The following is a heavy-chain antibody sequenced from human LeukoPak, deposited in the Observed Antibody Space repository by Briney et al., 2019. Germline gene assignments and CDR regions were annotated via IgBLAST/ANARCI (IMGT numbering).Heavy chain of an antibody. CDR2: INHSGST. D-gene: IGHD3-9*01. J-gene: IGHJ4*02. CDR1: GGSFSGYY. Sequence: PSETLSLTCAVYGGSFSGYYWSWIRQPPGKGLEWIGEINHSGSTNYNPSLKSRVTISVDTSKNQFSLKLSSVTAADTAVYYCARVILTGSVDYWGQGTLVTVSS. V-gene: IGHV4-34*01. CDR3: ARVILTGSVDY.